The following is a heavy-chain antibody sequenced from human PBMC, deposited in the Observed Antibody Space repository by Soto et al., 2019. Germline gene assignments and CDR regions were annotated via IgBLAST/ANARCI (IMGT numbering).Heavy chain of an antibody. V-gene: IGHV4-59*08. Sequence: PSETLSLTCTVSGGCISSNYWSWIRQPPGKGLEWIGYIYYSGSTNYNPPLKSRVTISVDTSKNQFSLKLSSVTAADTAVYYCARQLGRLRNGAYDIWGQGTMVTVSS. CDR1: GGCISSNY. CDR3: ARQLGRLRNGAYDI. J-gene: IGHJ3*02. D-gene: IGHD5-12*01. CDR2: IYYSGST.